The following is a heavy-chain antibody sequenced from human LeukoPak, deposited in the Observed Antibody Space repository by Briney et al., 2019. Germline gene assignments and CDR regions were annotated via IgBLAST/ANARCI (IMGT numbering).Heavy chain of an antibody. Sequence: SETLSLTCTVSGGPISSSSYYWGWIRQPPGKGLEWIGSIYYSGSTYYNPSLKSRVTISVDTSKNQFSLKLSSVTAADTAVYYCARDQLAYGFGWGQGTLVTVSS. D-gene: IGHD2-21*01. V-gene: IGHV4-39*07. CDR3: ARDQLAYGFG. CDR1: GGPISSSSYY. CDR2: IYYSGST. J-gene: IGHJ4*02.